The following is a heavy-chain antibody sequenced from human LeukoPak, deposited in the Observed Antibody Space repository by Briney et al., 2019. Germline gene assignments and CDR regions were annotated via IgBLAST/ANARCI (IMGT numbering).Heavy chain of an antibody. CDR1: GFTFSTCA. V-gene: IGHV3-23*01. CDR3: AKGTSVSCYGSLDH. CDR2: VGGNGDST. J-gene: IGHJ4*02. D-gene: IGHD2-15*01. Sequence: GGSLRLSCAASGFTFSTCAMSWVRQAPGKGLEWVSVVGGNGDSTYYADSVKGRFTISRDISKNTLYLQMNSLRAEDTAVYYCAKGTSVSCYGSLDHWGQGTLVTVSS.